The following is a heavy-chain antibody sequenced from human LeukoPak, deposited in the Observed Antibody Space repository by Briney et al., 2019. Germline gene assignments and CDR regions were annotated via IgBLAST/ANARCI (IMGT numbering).Heavy chain of an antibody. Sequence: SQTLSLTCTVSGGSISSGGYYWSWIRQHPGKGLEWIGYIYYSGSTYYNPSLKSRVTISADTSKNEFSLKLNSLTAADTAVYYCARGGSGSYYSVYYAVDVWGQGTTVTVS. CDR1: GGSISSGGYY. J-gene: IGHJ6*02. D-gene: IGHD1-26*01. CDR2: IYYSGST. V-gene: IGHV4-31*03. CDR3: ARGGSGSYYSVYYAVDV.